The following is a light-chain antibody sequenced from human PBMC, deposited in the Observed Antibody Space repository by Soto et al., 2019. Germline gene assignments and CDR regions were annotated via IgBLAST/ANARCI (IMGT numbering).Light chain of an antibody. CDR2: GAS. Sequence: DIQMTQSPSSLSASVGDRVNITCRASLSISSDLNWYQQKPGKAPKVLIFGASSLQSGVPSRFSGSGSGTDFTLTISSLQPEDSATYYCQQSYTTPRTFGQGTKLEIK. J-gene: IGKJ2*01. CDR3: QQSYTTPRT. V-gene: IGKV1-39*01. CDR1: LSISSD.